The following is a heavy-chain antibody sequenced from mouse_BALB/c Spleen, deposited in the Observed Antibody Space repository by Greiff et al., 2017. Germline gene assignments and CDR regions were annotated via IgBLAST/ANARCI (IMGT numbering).Heavy chain of an antibody. J-gene: IGHJ4*01. V-gene: IGHV3-6*02. CDR3: ARELRSYAMDY. Sequence: EVQRVESGPGLVKPSQSLSLTCSVTGYSITSGYYWNWIRQFPGNKLEWMGYISYDGSNNYNPSLKNRISITRDTSKNQFFLKLNSVTTEDTATYYCARELRSYAMDYWGQGTSVTVSS. CDR1: GYSITSGYY. CDR2: ISYDGSN.